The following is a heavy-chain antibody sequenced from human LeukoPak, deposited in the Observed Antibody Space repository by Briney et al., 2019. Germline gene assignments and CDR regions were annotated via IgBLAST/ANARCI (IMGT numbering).Heavy chain of an antibody. CDR3: ARDRVDIVVVPARTSSFHYYYYMDV. J-gene: IGHJ6*03. V-gene: IGHV3-48*01. CDR2: ISSSSSIR. CDR1: GFTFSSYS. D-gene: IGHD2-2*03. Sequence: GGSLRLSCAASGFTFSSYSMNWVRQAPGKGLEWVLYISSSSSIRYYADSVKGRFTISRDNAKNSLYLQMNSLRAEDTAIYYCARDRVDIVVVPARTSSFHYYYYMDVWGKGTTVTISS.